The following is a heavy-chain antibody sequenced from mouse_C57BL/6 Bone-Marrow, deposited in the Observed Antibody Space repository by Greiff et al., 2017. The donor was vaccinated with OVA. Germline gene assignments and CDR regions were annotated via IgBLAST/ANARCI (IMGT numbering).Heavy chain of an antibody. J-gene: IGHJ2*01. CDR2: INYDGSST. CDR1: GFTFSDYY. D-gene: IGHD1-1*01. V-gene: IGHV5-16*01. Sequence: EVQLVESEGGLVQPGSSMKLSCTASGFTFSDYYMAWVRQVPEKGLEWVANINYDGSSTYYLDSLKSRFIISRDNAKNILYLQMSSLKSEDTATYYGARGSYYYGSSYYFDYWGQGTTLTVSS. CDR3: ARGSYYYGSSYYFDY.